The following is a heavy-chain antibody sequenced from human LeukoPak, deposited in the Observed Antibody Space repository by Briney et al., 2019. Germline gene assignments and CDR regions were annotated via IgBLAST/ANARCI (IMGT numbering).Heavy chain of an antibody. Sequence: GGSLRLSCAASGFTFDDYTFHWVRQAPGKGLEWVSLISRDGDYTYYADSVKGRFTISRDNRKNTVYPQMSSLRTEDTALYYCTKDRYCTTPSCPLDYWGQGTLVTVSS. CDR2: ISRDGDYT. CDR1: GFTFDDYT. V-gene: IGHV3-43*01. CDR3: TKDRYCTTPSCPLDY. J-gene: IGHJ4*02. D-gene: IGHD2-2*01.